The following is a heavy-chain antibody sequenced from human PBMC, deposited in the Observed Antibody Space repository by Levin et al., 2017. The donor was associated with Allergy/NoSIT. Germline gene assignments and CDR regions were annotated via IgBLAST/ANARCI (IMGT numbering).Heavy chain of an antibody. CDR3: ARDRGWGPSSTQFDP. Sequence: SQTLSLTCTVSGGSISSYYWSWIRQPPGKGLEWIGYIYYSGSTNYNPSLKSRVTISVDTSKNQFSLKLSSVTAADTAVYYCARDRGWGPSSTQFDPWGQGTLVTVSS. CDR2: IYYSGST. V-gene: IGHV4-59*01. J-gene: IGHJ5*02. CDR1: GGSISSYY. D-gene: IGHD2-2*01.